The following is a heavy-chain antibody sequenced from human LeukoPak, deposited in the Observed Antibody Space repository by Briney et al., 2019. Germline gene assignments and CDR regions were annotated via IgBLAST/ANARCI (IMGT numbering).Heavy chain of an antibody. Sequence: GRSLRLSCAASGFTFSSYGMHWVRQAPGKVLEWVAVIWYDGSNKYYADSVKGRFTISRDNSKNALYLQMNSLRAEDTAVYYCASYVLGDAFDIWGQGTMVTVSS. V-gene: IGHV3-33*01. D-gene: IGHD3-3*02. CDR3: ASYVLGDAFDI. CDR2: IWYDGSNK. J-gene: IGHJ3*02. CDR1: GFTFSSYG.